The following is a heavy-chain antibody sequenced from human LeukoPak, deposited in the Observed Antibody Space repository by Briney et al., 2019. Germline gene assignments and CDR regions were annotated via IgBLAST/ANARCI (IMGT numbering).Heavy chain of an antibody. J-gene: IGHJ6*02. Sequence: GGSLRLSCAASGFTFSSYAMHWVRQAPGKGLEWVAVISYDGSNKYYADSVKGRFTISRDNSKNTLYLQMNSLRAEDTAVYYCARGAAVAGPDYYYYYGMDVWGQGTTVTVSS. CDR1: GFTFSSYA. CDR3: ARGAAVAGPDYYYYYGMDV. CDR2: ISYDGSNK. D-gene: IGHD6-19*01. V-gene: IGHV3-30-3*01.